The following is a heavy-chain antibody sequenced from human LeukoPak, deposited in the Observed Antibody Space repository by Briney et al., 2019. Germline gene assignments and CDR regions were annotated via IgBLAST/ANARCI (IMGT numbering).Heavy chain of an antibody. J-gene: IGHJ4*02. CDR2: IKSKTDGGTR. CDR1: GFTFSSAW. V-gene: IGHV3-15*01. Sequence: GGSLRLSCAGSGFTFSSAWMTWVRQAPGKGLEWVGLIKSKTDGGTRDYPAPVKGRFTISRDDSKNTVYLQMDSLKTEDTAVYYCTTIAYCRSTSCYGFDNWGQGTLVTVSP. CDR3: TTIAYCRSTSCYGFDN. D-gene: IGHD2-2*01.